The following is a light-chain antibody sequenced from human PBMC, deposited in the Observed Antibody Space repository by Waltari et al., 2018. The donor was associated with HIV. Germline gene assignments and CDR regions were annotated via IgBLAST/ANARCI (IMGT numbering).Light chain of an antibody. CDR2: EVS. CDR1: SSDVGSYNL. V-gene: IGLV2-23*02. CDR3: CSYVGWSTILYV. Sequence: LTQPASVSGSPGQSITISCTGTSSDVGSYNLVSWYQQHPGKAPKLMIYEVSKRPSGVSNRFSGSKSGNTASLTISGLQAEDEADYYCCSYVGWSTILYVFGTGTKVTVL. J-gene: IGLJ1*01.